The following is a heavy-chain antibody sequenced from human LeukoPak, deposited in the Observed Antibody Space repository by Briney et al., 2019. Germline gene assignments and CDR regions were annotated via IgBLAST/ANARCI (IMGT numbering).Heavy chain of an antibody. Sequence: SETLSLTCTVSGGSISSYYWSWIRHPPGKGLNGIGYIYYSGSTNYNPSLKSRVTISVDTSKNQFSLKLSSVTAADTAVYYCARDELRFLGDYYGMDVWGQGTTVTVSS. CDR2: IYYSGST. J-gene: IGHJ6*02. V-gene: IGHV4-59*01. CDR3: ARDELRFLGDYYGMDV. D-gene: IGHD3-3*01. CDR1: GGSISSYY.